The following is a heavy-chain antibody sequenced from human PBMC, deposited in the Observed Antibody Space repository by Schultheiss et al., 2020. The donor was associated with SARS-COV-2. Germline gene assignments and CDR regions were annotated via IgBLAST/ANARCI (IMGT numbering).Heavy chain of an antibody. D-gene: IGHD6-19*01. CDR1: GGTFSSYA. J-gene: IGHJ6*02. CDR2: ISAYNGNT. CDR3: ARPQWLDYYYYYGMDV. V-gene: IGHV1-18*01. Sequence: ASVKVSCKASGGTFSSYAISWVRQAPGQGLEWMGGISAYNGNTNYAQKLQGRVTMTTDTSTSTAYMELRSLRSEDTAVYYCARPQWLDYYYYYGMDVWGQGTTVTVSS.